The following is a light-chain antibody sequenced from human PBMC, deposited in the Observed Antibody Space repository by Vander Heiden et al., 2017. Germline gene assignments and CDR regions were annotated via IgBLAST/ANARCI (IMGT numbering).Light chain of an antibody. CDR3: LHTYTAPRT. CDR2: GAS. V-gene: IGKV1-39*01. CDR1: QSISRY. J-gene: IGKJ1*01. Sequence: DIQMTQSPSSLSASVGDRVTITCRASQSISRYLNWYQHKPGKAPKLLIYGASSLQTGVPSRFSGSGSGTDFTLTVASLQPEDFATYYCLHTYTAPRTFGQETKVEIK.